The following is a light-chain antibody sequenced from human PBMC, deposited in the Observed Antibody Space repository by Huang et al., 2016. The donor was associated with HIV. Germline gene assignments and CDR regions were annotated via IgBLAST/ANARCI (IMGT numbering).Light chain of an antibody. V-gene: IGKV2D-29*02. CDR3: MQTIQLPYT. CDR1: ESLLHSDGKTC. J-gene: IGKJ2*01. CDR2: EVS. Sequence: DIVMTQTPLSLSVTPGQPASSPCKSSESLLHSDGKTCLYWYLQKPGQSPQLLIHEVSTRFSGGPDRCSGSGSGTDFTLKISRVEAEDVGIYYCMQTIQLPYTFGQGAKLEIK.